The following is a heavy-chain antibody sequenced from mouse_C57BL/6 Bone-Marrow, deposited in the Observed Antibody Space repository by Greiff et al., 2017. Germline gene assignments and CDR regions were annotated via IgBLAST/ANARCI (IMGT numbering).Heavy chain of an antibody. V-gene: IGHV1-52*01. D-gene: IGHD1-1*01. CDR2: IDPSDSET. CDR3: ARSGLLRYYAMDY. J-gene: IGHJ4*01. CDR1: GYTFTSYW. Sequence: QVQLQQPGAELVRPGSSVKLSCKASGYTFTSYWMHWVKQRPIQGLEWIGNIDPSDSETHYNQKFKDKATLTADKSSSTAYMQLSSLAAEDSAVYYGARSGLLRYYAMDYWGQGTSVTVSS.